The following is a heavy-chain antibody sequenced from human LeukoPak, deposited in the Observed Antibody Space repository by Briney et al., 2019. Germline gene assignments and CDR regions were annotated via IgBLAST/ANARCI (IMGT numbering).Heavy chain of an antibody. CDR1: GFTFSSYA. Sequence: GGSLSLSCAASGFTFSSYAMSWVRQAPGKGLEWVSVIYSGGSTYYADSVKGRFTISGDNSKNTLYLQMNSLRAEDTAVYYCARQLTPYYFDYWGQGTLVTVSS. CDR3: ARQLTPYYFDY. J-gene: IGHJ4*02. D-gene: IGHD6-13*01. V-gene: IGHV3-53*01. CDR2: IYSGGST.